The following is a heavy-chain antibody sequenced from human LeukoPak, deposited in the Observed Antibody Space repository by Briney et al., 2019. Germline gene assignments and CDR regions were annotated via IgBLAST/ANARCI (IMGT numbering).Heavy chain of an antibody. D-gene: IGHD1-26*01. V-gene: IGHV5-51*01. CDR2: IYPGDSDT. CDR1: GYSFTSYW. Sequence: GESLKISCKGSGYSFTSYWIGWVRQMPGKGLEWMGIIYPGDSDTRYSPSFQGQVTISADKSISTAYLQWSSLKASDTAMYYCARQVRGWEPLGGYYYYYMDVWGTGTTVTVSS. J-gene: IGHJ6*03. CDR3: ARQVRGWEPLGGYYYYYMDV.